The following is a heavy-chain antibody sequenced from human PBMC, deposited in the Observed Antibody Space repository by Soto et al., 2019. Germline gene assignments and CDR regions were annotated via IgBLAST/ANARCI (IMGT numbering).Heavy chain of an antibody. V-gene: IGHV3-30*18. CDR2: ISYDGSNK. Sequence: VQLVESGGGVVQPGRSLRLSCAASGFTFSSYGMHWVRQAPGKGLEWVAVISYDGSNKYYADSVKGRFTISRDNSKNTLYLQMNSLRAEDTAVYYCAKAAGGYYDSSGYRLDYWGQGTLVTVSS. CDR3: AKAAGGYYDSSGYRLDY. D-gene: IGHD3-22*01. J-gene: IGHJ4*02. CDR1: GFTFSSYG.